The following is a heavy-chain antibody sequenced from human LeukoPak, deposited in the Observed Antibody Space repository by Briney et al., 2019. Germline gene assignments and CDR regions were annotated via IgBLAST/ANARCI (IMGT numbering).Heavy chain of an antibody. Sequence: SETLSLTCTVSGASISSYYWSWIRQPPGKGLEWIGYIYYTGNTNYNPSLKSRVTVSVDTSKNQFSLRLTSVTAADTAVYYCARGYYDSTGYSNPFDYWGQGTLVTVSS. CDR3: ARGYYDSTGYSNPFDY. V-gene: IGHV4-59*01. J-gene: IGHJ4*02. D-gene: IGHD3-22*01. CDR2: IYYTGNT. CDR1: GASISSYY.